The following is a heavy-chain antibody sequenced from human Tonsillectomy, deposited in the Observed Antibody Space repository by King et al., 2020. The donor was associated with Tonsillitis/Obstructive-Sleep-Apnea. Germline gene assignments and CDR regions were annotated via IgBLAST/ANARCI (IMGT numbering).Heavy chain of an antibody. CDR3: ASVYYDSSGDCSGLDP. J-gene: IGHJ5*02. Sequence: VQLVESGAEVKKPGASVKVSCKASGYTFTSYGISWVRQAPGQGLEWMGWISAYNGNTNYAQNFQGRVTMTTDTSTSTAYMELRSLRSDDTAVYYCASVYYDSSGDCSGLDPWGQGTLVTVSS. CDR1: GYTFTSYG. CDR2: ISAYNGNT. D-gene: IGHD2-21*01. V-gene: IGHV1-18*01.